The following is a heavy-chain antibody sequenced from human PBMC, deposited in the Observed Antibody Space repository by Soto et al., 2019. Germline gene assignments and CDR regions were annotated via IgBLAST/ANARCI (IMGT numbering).Heavy chain of an antibody. V-gene: IGHV4-34*01. CDR2: INHSGST. D-gene: IGHD5-18*01. J-gene: IGHJ5*02. Sequence: SETLSLTCAVYGGSFSGYYWSWIRQPPGKGLEWIGEINHSGSTNYNPSLKSRVTISVDTSKNQFSLKLSSVTAADTAVYYCARGRRNRIQLWLVWFDPWGQGTLVTVSS. CDR3: ARGRRNRIQLWLVWFDP. CDR1: GGSFSGYY.